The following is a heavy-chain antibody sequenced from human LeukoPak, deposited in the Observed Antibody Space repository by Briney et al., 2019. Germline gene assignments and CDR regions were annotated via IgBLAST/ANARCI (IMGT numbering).Heavy chain of an antibody. CDR2: IRSNGITT. V-gene: IGHV3-23*01. CDR1: GFTFSHYG. CDR3: ARGARYCSSTSCYLNYFDY. D-gene: IGHD2-2*01. Sequence: GGSLRLSCAASGFTFSHYGMNWVRHTPGKGLEWVSGIRSNGITTYYADSVKGRFTISRDNSKNTLYLQMNSLRAEDTAVYYCARGARYCSSTSCYLNYFDYWGQGTLVTVSS. J-gene: IGHJ4*02.